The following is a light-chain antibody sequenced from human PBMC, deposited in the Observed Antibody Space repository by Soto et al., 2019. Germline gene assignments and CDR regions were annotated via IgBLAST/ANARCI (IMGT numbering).Light chain of an antibody. Sequence: EIVLTQSQATLSLSPGESASLSSRASQSVSSYLAWYQQKPGQAPRLLIYDASNRATGFPARFSGSGSGTDFTLTISRLEPEDFAVYYCQQRSSWPITFGQGTRLEI. J-gene: IGKJ5*01. CDR1: QSVSSY. CDR3: QQRSSWPIT. V-gene: IGKV3-11*01. CDR2: DAS.